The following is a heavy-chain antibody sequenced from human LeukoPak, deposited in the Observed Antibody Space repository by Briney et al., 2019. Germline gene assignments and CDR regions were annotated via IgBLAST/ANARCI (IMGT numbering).Heavy chain of an antibody. CDR1: GYIFTNYX. CDR2: XSANNGET. J-gene: IGHJ4*02. Sequence: GVSVMVSCKASGYIFTNYXXXXXXXXPGQGXEXMXXXSANNGETRYAQNFQGRVTXTTDTSTTTAYMELRSLRSDDTAVYYCARVPPSAHQLFSSDYWGQGTQVTVSS. D-gene: IGHD2-2*01. CDR3: ARVPPSAHQLFSSDY. V-gene: IGHV1-18*04.